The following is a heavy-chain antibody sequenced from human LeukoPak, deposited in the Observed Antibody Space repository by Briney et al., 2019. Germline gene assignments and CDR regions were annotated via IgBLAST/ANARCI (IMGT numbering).Heavy chain of an antibody. V-gene: IGHV3-30*04. CDR3: ARDSRPMIVVVITAYKFDY. Sequence: GRSLRLSCAASGFTFNSYATHWVRQAPGKGLEWVAGISYDGSNKYYADSVKGRFTISRDNSKNTLYLQMNSLRAEDTAVYYCARDSRPMIVVVITAYKFDYWGQGTLVTVSS. D-gene: IGHD3-22*01. CDR1: GFTFNSYA. J-gene: IGHJ4*02. CDR2: ISYDGSNK.